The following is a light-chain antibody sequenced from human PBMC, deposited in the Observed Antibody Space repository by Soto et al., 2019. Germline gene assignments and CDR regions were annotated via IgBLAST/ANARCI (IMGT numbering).Light chain of an antibody. Sequence: QSALTQPPSASGSPGQSVTISCTGTSSDIGYYKYVSWYQQHPGKAPKLIIYEVSQRPSGVPDRFSGSKSGNTASLTVSGLQAEDEADYYCSSYAGSNNFVFGSGTKLTVL. V-gene: IGLV2-8*01. CDR3: SSYAGSNNFV. CDR2: EVS. CDR1: SSDIGYYKY. J-gene: IGLJ1*01.